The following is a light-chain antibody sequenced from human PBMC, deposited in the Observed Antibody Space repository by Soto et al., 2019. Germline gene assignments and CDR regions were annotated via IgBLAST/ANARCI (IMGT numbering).Light chain of an antibody. V-gene: IGLV1-51*01. CDR3: GTWDSSLSAWV. CDR2: DND. J-gene: IGLJ3*02. CDR1: GSNIGNNY. Sequence: QSVLTQPPSVSAAPGQTVTISCSGSGSNIGNNYVSWYQQLPGTAPKLLLYDNDKRPSGIPDRFSVSKSGTSATLGITGLQTGDEADYYCGTWDSSLSAWVFGGGTQLTVL.